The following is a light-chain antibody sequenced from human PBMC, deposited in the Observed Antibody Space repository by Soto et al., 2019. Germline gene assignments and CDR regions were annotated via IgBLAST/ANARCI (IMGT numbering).Light chain of an antibody. CDR2: DAS. Sequence: DTVLTQSPGTLSLSPGERATLSCRASQSVSSYLGWYQLKPGQAPRLLIYDASKRATGIPARFSGSGSGTDFTLTISSLEPEDFAVYYCQQGNNWPPLFGGGTKVDNK. J-gene: IGKJ4*01. V-gene: IGKV3-11*01. CDR3: QQGNNWPPL. CDR1: QSVSSY.